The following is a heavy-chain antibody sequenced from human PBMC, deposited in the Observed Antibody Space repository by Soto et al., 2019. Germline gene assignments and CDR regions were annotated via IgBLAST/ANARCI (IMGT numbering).Heavy chain of an antibody. CDR1: GFTFSSYA. J-gene: IGHJ4*02. CDR2: ISYDGSNK. V-gene: IGHV3-30-3*01. Sequence: GGSLRLSCAASGFTFSSYAMHWVRQAPGKGLEWVAVISYDGSNKYYADSVKGRFTISRDNSKNTLYLQMNSLRAEDTAVYYCARPHLTIVATISGFDYWGQGTLVTVSS. CDR3: ARPHLTIVATISGFDY. D-gene: IGHD5-12*01.